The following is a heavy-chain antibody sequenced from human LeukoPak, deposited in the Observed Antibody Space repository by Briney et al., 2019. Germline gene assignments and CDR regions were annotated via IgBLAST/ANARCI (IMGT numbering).Heavy chain of an antibody. J-gene: IGHJ4*02. V-gene: IGHV1-69*01. Sequence: SVEVSCKASGGTFSSYAISWVRQAPGQGLEWMGGIIPIFGTANYAQKFQGRVTVTADESTSTAYMELSSLRSEDTAVYYCARTAPDSSSWYAIFDHWGQGTLVTVSS. CDR3: ARTAPDSSSWYAIFDH. CDR2: IIPIFGTA. D-gene: IGHD6-13*01. CDR1: GGTFSSYA.